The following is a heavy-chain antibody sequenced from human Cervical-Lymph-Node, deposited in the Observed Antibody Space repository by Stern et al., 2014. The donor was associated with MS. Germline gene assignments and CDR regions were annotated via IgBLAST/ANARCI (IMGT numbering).Heavy chain of an antibody. CDR3: TKRESDFWSGGFDP. V-gene: IGHV3-30*18. CDR1: GFTFSVYG. CDR2: ISYAGSNK. D-gene: IGHD3-3*01. J-gene: IGHJ5*02. Sequence: VQLVQSGGGVVQPGRSLRLSCAASGFTFSVYGMHWVRQAPGKGLEWVALISYAGSNKSYADSVKGRFTISRDNSKDTLYLQMNSLRSEDTAVYYCTKRESDFWSGGFDPWGQGTLVTVSS.